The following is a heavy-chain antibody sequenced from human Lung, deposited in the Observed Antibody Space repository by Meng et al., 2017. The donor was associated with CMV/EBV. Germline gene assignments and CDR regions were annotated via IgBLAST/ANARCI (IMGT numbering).Heavy chain of an antibody. CDR2: INHSGST. D-gene: IGHD2-2*01. V-gene: IGHV4-34*01. Sequence: SVSGYYWSWIRQPPGKGLEWIGEINHSGSTNYNPSLKSRVTISVDTSKNQFSLKLSSVTAADTAVYYCARGPPLIGYCSSTSCYGIRYWGQGTLVTVSS. J-gene: IGHJ4*02. CDR3: ARGPPLIGYCSSTSCYGIRY. CDR1: SVSGYY.